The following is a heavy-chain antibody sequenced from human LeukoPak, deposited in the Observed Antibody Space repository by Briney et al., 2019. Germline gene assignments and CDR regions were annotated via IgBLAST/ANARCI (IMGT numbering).Heavy chain of an antibody. D-gene: IGHD2-21*01. CDR1: GHTFTGYY. CDR2: INPNSGGT. V-gene: IGHV1-2*02. J-gene: IGHJ5*02. CDR3: ARKGIPDNWFDP. Sequence: ASVKVSCKASGHTFTGYYMHWVRQAPGHGVEWMGWINPNSGGTNYAQKFQGRVTITRGPSISTAYMELSRLRSEDTAVYYCARKGIPDNWFDPWGQGTLVTVSS.